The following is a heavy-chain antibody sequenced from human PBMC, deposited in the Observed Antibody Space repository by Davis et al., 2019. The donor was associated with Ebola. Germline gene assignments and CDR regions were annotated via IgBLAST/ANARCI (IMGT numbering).Heavy chain of an antibody. CDR1: GFTFNIFD. J-gene: IGHJ6*02. V-gene: IGHV3-64*01. CDR2: ITSNGRST. Sequence: GESLKISCAASGFTFNIFDMHWVRQAPGGGLEYVSAITSNGRSTYYANSVKGRFTISRDNSKNTLYLQMNSLRAEDTAVYYCARDRSYYYYGMDVWGQGTTVTVSS. CDR3: ARDRSYYYYGMDV.